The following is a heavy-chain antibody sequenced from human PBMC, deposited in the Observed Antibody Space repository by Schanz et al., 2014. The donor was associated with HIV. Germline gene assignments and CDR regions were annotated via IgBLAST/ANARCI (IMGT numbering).Heavy chain of an antibody. CDR3: ARASLGAAHP. Sequence: QVQLQQWGAGLLKPSETLSLTCAVYGGSFNDYYWGWIRQAPGKGLEWIGSIYYSGSTYYNPSLKSRVTIPVDTSKNHFSLTLTSVTAADTAIYYCARASLGAAHPWGQGTLVTVSS. J-gene: IGHJ5*02. CDR2: IYYSGST. D-gene: IGHD2-15*01. CDR1: GGSFNDYY. V-gene: IGHV4-34*02.